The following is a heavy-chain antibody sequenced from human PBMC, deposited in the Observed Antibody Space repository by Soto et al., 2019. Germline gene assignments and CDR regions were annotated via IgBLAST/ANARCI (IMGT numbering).Heavy chain of an antibody. CDR2: INHSGST. Sequence: SETLSLTCAVYGGSFSGYYWSWIRQPPGKGLEWIGEINHSGSTNYNPSLKSRVTISVDTSKNQFSLKLSSVTAADTAVYYCVYGSGSYYIRTFDYWGQGTLVTVSS. V-gene: IGHV4-34*01. CDR3: VYGSGSYYIRTFDY. J-gene: IGHJ4*02. D-gene: IGHD3-10*01. CDR1: GGSFSGYY.